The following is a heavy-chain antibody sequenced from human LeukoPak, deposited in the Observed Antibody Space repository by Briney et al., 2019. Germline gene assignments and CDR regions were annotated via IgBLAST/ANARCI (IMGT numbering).Heavy chain of an antibody. Sequence: ASVKVSCKASGYTFTSYGISWVRQAPGQGVEWMGWISAYNANTNYAQKLQGRVTMTTDKSTSTAYMELRSLRSDDTAVYYCARDRIAVAGTSSDYWGQGTLVTVSS. CDR3: ARDRIAVAGTSSDY. J-gene: IGHJ4*02. CDR2: ISAYNANT. V-gene: IGHV1-18*01. D-gene: IGHD6-19*01. CDR1: GYTFTSYG.